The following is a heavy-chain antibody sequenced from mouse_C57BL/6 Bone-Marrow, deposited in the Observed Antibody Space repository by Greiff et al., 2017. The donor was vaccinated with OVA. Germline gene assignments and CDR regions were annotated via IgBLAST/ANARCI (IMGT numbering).Heavy chain of an antibody. Sequence: VQLKESGPGLVAPSQSLSITCTVSGFSLTSYGVDWVRQPPGKGLEWLGVILGGGSTTYNSALMSRLSISKDNAKRKVFIKMNSLQTDDTAMYYGAKHCWDYDDGYYARDDWGQGTSVTVSS. CDR2: ILGGGST. CDR1: GFSLTSYG. CDR3: AKHCWDYDDGYYARDD. V-gene: IGHV2-9*01. D-gene: IGHD2-4*01. J-gene: IGHJ4*01.